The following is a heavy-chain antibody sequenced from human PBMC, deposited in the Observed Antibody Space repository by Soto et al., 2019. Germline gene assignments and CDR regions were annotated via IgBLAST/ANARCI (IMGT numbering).Heavy chain of an antibody. CDR1: GYSFTSYW. CDR2: IYPGDSDT. CDR3: SGSHYYGSGSHLYYFDY. Sequence: GESLKISCKGSGYSFTSYWIGWVRQMPGKGLEWMGIIYPGDSDTRYSPSFQGQVTISADKSISTAYLQLSSLKASGTGMDYLSGSHYYGSGSHLYYFDYWGQGTLVTVSS. D-gene: IGHD3-10*01. V-gene: IGHV5-51*01. J-gene: IGHJ4*02.